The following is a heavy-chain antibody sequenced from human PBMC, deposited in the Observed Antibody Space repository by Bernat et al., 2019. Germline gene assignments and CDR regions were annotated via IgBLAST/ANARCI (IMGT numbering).Heavy chain of an antibody. CDR2: IDRDGGHT. D-gene: IGHD6-13*01. Sequence: EVQLLESGGGLVQPGGSLRLACAASGFTFRNYVMSWVRQAPGKGLEWVSGIDRDGGHTYYAGSVKGRFTISRDNSKNTLYLQMNSLKTEDTAVYYCTTDIAAAGNLDAFDIWGQGTMVTVSS. J-gene: IGHJ3*02. CDR1: GFTFRNYV. V-gene: IGHV3-23*01. CDR3: TTDIAAAGNLDAFDI.